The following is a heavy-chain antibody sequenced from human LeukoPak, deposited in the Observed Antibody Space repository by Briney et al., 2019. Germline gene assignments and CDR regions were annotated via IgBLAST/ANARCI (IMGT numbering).Heavy chain of an antibody. CDR1: GGSISSGDYP. Sequence: PSETLSLTCAVSGGSISSGDYPWSWIRQPPGKGLGWGGYIFHTGNTSYNPSLKSPVTISVDMSKNQLSLKLSSVTAADTAVYYCARGFYGSGSQFDYWGQGTLVTVSS. CDR3: ARGFYGSGSQFDY. V-gene: IGHV4-30-2*01. D-gene: IGHD3-10*01. J-gene: IGHJ4*02. CDR2: IFHTGNT.